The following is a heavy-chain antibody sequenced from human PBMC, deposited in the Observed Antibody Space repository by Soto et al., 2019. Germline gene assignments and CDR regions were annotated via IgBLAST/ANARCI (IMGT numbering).Heavy chain of an antibody. D-gene: IGHD5-12*01. V-gene: IGHV1-24*01. CDR3: ATSRIVAYHLDY. CDR1: GYTLTELS. J-gene: IGHJ4*02. Sequence: ASVKVSCKVSGYTLTELSMHWVRQAPGKGLEWMGGFDPEDGETIYAQKFQGRVTMTEDTSTDTAYMELSSLRSEDTAVYYCATSRIVAYHLDYWGQGTLVTVSS. CDR2: FDPEDGET.